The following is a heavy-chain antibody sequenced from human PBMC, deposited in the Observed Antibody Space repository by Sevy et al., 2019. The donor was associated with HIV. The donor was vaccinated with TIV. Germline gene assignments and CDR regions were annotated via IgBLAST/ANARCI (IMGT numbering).Heavy chain of an antibody. CDR2: ISYNGHI. J-gene: IGHJ4*02. V-gene: IGHV4-59*08. CDR3: AGENAWGRGYS. CDR1: GGSITSLY. D-gene: IGHD1-26*01. Sequence: SETLSLTCTVSGGSITSLYWNWIRQPPGKGLEWIANISYNGHINYNPSLKSPVTLSLDTSKNQFSLRLSSVTAADTAMYYCAGENAWGRGYSWGQGTLVTVSS.